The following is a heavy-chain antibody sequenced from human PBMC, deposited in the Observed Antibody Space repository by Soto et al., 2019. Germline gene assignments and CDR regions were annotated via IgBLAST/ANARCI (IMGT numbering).Heavy chain of an antibody. CDR3: AINQREYGARSNLYYFDY. CDR1: GLTFSEYA. V-gene: IGHV3-23*01. Sequence: GGSLILSCAASGLTFSEYAIIWVRRAPCMGLECLSTTSGSGCITYYADTVQCQCTIYGDTSKNPLYLQMKSLIAEGTALYYCAINQREYGARSNLYYFDYWVQRSLVTVSS. J-gene: IGHJ4*02. D-gene: IGHD3-10*01. CDR2: TSGSGCIT.